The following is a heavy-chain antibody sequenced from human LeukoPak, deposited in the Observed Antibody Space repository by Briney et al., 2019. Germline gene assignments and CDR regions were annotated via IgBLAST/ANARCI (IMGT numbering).Heavy chain of an antibody. D-gene: IGHD5-12*01. V-gene: IGHV4-39*01. CDR3: ARGRGYIDY. CDR2: IYYSGST. Sequence: PSETLSLTCTVSGGYISSSSYYWGWIRQPPGKGLEWIGSIYYSGSTYYNPSLKSRVTISVDTSKNQFSLKLSSVTAADTAVYYCARGRGYIDYWGQGTLVTVSS. CDR1: GGYISSSSYY. J-gene: IGHJ4*02.